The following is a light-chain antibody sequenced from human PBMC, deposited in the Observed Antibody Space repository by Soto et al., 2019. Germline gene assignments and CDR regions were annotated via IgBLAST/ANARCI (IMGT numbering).Light chain of an antibody. CDR2: DVS. V-gene: IGKV1-5*01. Sequence: DIQMTQSPSTLAASVGDRVTITCRASQSIRTFLAWYQQKPGKAPKLLIFDVSSLESGVPSRFSGSGSGTEFTLTISSLQPDDFASYNCLQYSGFTWTFGQGTKVEIK. CDR1: QSIRTF. J-gene: IGKJ1*01. CDR3: LQYSGFTWT.